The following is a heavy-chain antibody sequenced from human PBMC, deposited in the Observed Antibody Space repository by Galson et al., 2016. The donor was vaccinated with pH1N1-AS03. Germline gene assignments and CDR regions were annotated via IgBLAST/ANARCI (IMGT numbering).Heavy chain of an antibody. CDR1: GDSVSGGHW. V-gene: IGHV4-4*02. CDR3: ARVLTPGYFHTMDV. CDR2: IYLRGST. J-gene: IGHJ6*02. D-gene: IGHD2/OR15-2a*01. Sequence: SETLSLTCAVSGDSVSGGHWWTWVRQSPGKGLGWIGYIYLRGSTDYNPPLADRVIISADRSTNDFSLTLSSVTAADTAVYYCARVLTPGYFHTMDVWGRGTTVTVSS.